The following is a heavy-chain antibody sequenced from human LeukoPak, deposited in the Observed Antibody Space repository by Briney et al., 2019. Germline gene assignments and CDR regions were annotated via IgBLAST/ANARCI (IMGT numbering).Heavy chain of an antibody. Sequence: KPSETLSLTCTVSGGSISSYYWSWIRQPPGKGLEWIGYIYYSGSTNYNPSLKSRVTLSVDTSKNQFSLKLSSVTAADTAVYYCARGEQWLVPYYFDYWGQGTLVTVSS. CDR3: ARGEQWLVPYYFDY. CDR1: GGSISSYY. J-gene: IGHJ4*02. V-gene: IGHV4-59*01. D-gene: IGHD6-19*01. CDR2: IYYSGST.